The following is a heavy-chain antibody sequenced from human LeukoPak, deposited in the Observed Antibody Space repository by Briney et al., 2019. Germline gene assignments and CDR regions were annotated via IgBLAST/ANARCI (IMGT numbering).Heavy chain of an antibody. Sequence: PGGSLRLSCAASGFTFSDYYMSWIRQAPGKGLEWVSYISSSSGHTNYADSVKGRFTISRDNAKNSLYLQMNSLRAEDTAVYYCARERGSGSYWGQGTLVTVSS. J-gene: IGHJ4*02. V-gene: IGHV3-11*06. CDR2: ISSSSGHT. CDR3: ARERGSGSY. CDR1: GFTFSDYY. D-gene: IGHD3-10*01.